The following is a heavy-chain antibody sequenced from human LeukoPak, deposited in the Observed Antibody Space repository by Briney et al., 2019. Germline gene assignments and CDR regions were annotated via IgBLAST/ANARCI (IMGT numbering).Heavy chain of an antibody. D-gene: IGHD6-13*01. V-gene: IGHV1-2*02. CDR2: INPDSGGA. CDR1: GYTFTGYY. CDR3: ARSSSWYRDWFDP. Sequence: ASVKVSCKASGYTFTGYYMHWVRQAPGQGLEWMGWINPDSGGANYAQKFQGRVTMTRDTSISTAYMELSRLKSDDTAVYYCARSSSWYRDWFDPWGQGTLVTVSS. J-gene: IGHJ5*02.